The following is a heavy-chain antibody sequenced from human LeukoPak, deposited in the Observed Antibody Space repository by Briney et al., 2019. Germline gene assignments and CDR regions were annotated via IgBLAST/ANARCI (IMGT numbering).Heavy chain of an antibody. CDR1: GGTFTSYA. CDR3: ARSVFGVYYWYGMDV. CDR2: IIPIVGTA. J-gene: IGHJ6*02. Sequence: GSSVKVSCKASGGTFTSYAISWVRQAPGQGLEWMGGIIPIVGTANYAQKFQGRVTITADESTSTAYMELSSLRSEDTAVYYCARSVFGVYYWYGMDVWGQGTTVTVSS. D-gene: IGHD3-3*01. V-gene: IGHV1-69*01.